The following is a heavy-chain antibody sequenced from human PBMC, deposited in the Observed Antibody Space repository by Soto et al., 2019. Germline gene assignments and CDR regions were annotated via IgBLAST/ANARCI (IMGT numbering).Heavy chain of an antibody. CDR3: ARVSGHNTGYYSVYFMDV. CDR1: GGSISSGDYY. V-gene: IGHV4-30-4*01. Sequence: QVQLQESGPGLVKPSQTLSLTCNVSGGSISSGDYYWTWIRQSPGKGLEWIGYIYYTGSTFYSPSLKIRVTISLDTSENHFSLDMNSVTAADTAVYFCARVSGHNTGYYSVYFMDVWGQGTTVTVSS. CDR2: IYYTGST. D-gene: IGHD5-18*01. J-gene: IGHJ6*02.